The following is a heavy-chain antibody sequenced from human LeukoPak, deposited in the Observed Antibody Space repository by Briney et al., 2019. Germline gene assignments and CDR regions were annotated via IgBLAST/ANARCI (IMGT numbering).Heavy chain of an antibody. Sequence: ASVKVSCKASRYTFTSYDINWVRQATGQGLEWMGRMNPNSSNTGYAQKFQGRVTMTRNTSISTAYMELSSLRSEDTAVYYCARGLDLYSYGYVHGMDVWGQGTTVTVSS. D-gene: IGHD5-18*01. CDR3: ARGLDLYSYGYVHGMDV. CDR1: RYTFTSYD. J-gene: IGHJ6*02. CDR2: MNPNSSNT. V-gene: IGHV1-8*01.